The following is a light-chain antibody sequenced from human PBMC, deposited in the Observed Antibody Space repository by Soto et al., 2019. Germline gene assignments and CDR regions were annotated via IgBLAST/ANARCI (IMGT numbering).Light chain of an antibody. V-gene: IGKV3-15*01. Sequence: EIVMTQSPATLSVSPGERATLSCRASQSVSSRLGWYQQKPGQAPRLLIYTADTRATGIPARFRGSGSGTEFTLTISSLQSEDFAVYYCQQYSNWPPYTFGQGTKLEIK. J-gene: IGKJ2*01. CDR3: QQYSNWPPYT. CDR1: QSVSSR. CDR2: TAD.